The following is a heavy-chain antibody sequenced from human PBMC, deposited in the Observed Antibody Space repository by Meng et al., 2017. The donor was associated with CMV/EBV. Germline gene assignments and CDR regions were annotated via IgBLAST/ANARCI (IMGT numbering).Heavy chain of an antibody. D-gene: IGHD2-2*01. V-gene: IGHV4-34*01. CDR1: GGSFSGYY. Sequence: SETLSLTCAVYGGSFSGYYWSWIRQPPGKGLEWIGEINHSGSTNYNPSLKSRVTISVDTSKNQFSLKLSSVTAADTAVYYCAKARSSTSYRTYYFDYWGQGTLVTSPQ. J-gene: IGHJ4*02. CDR3: AKARSSTSYRTYYFDY. CDR2: INHSGST.